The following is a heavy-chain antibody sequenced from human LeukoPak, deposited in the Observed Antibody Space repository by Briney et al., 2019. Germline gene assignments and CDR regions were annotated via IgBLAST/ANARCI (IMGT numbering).Heavy chain of an antibody. CDR3: AKDREVRATDWFDP. D-gene: IGHD3-10*01. Sequence: GGSLRLSCAASGFTFSSYAVSWVRQAPGKGLEWVSAISGSGGSTYYADSVKGRFTISRDNSKNTLYLQMNSLRAEDTAVSSCAKDREVRATDWFDPWGQGTLVTVSS. CDR2: ISGSGGST. CDR1: GFTFSSYA. V-gene: IGHV3-23*01. J-gene: IGHJ5*02.